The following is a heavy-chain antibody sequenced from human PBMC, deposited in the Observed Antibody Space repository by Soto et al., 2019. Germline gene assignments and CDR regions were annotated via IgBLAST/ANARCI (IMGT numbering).Heavy chain of an antibody. V-gene: IGHV1-8*01. CDR1: GYTFTSYD. CDR2: MNPNSGNT. CDR3: ARGVVPATKYYMDV. J-gene: IGHJ6*03. D-gene: IGHD2-2*01. Sequence: ASVKVSRKASGYTFTSYDINWVRQATGQGLEWMGWMNPNSGNTGFAQKFQGRVTMTRNTSISTAYMELSSLRSEDTAVYYCARGVVPATKYYMDVWGKGTTVTVSS.